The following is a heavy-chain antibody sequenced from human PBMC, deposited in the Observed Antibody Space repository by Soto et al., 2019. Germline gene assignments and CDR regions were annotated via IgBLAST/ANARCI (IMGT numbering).Heavy chain of an antibody. V-gene: IGHV4-59*01. D-gene: IGHD4-4*01. J-gene: IGHJ5*02. Sequence: SETLSLTCTESGGSISSYYWSWIRQPPGKGLEWIGYIYYSGSTNYNPSLKSRVTISVDTSKNQFSLKLSSVTAADTAVYYCARDSIPYSTWLDPWGQGTLVAVSS. CDR3: ARDSIPYSTWLDP. CDR2: IYYSGST. CDR1: GGSISSYY.